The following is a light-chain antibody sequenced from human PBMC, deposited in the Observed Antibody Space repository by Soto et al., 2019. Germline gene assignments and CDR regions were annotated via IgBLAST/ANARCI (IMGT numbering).Light chain of an antibody. CDR3: QQLNSYPLT. CDR1: ETITTS. Sequence: DIQMTQSPSTLSASVGDGVTITCRASETITTSLAWYQQQPGTAPKLLIYGASTLQSGVPSRFSGSGSGTDFTLTISSLQPEDFATYYCQQLNSYPLTFGQGTRLEI. CDR2: GAS. V-gene: IGKV1-5*01. J-gene: IGKJ5*01.